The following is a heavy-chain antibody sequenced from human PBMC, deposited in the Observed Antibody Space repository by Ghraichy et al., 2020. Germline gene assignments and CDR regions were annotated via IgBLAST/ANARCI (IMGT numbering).Heavy chain of an antibody. J-gene: IGHJ6*02. Sequence: ASVKVSCKACGYTFTGYYMHWVRQAPGQGLEWMGWINPNSGGTNYAQKFQGRVTMTRDTSISTAYMELSRLRSDDTAVYYCARDLRWLQLHYYYYGMDVWGQGTTVTVSS. D-gene: IGHD5-24*01. V-gene: IGHV1-2*02. CDR1: GYTFTGYY. CDR3: ARDLRWLQLHYYYYGMDV. CDR2: INPNSGGT.